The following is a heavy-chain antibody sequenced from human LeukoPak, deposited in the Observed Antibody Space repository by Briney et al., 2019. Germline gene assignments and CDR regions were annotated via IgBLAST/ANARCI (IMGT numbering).Heavy chain of an antibody. D-gene: IGHD1-1*01. CDR2: INGDGSVN. CDR1: GFSFSSSW. Sequence: GESLRLSCAGSGFSFSSSWMYWVRQAPGKGLEWVANINGDGSVNHYEDSVRGRFTISRDNAKNSLYLQMNSLRAEDTAVFYCAKGFYNDAIFDYWGQGTLVTVSS. V-gene: IGHV3-7*01. J-gene: IGHJ4*01. CDR3: AKGFYNDAIFDY.